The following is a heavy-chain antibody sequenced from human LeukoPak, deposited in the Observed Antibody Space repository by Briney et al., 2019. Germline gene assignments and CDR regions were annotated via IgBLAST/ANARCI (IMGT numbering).Heavy chain of an antibody. D-gene: IGHD2-15*01. CDR3: ARGGFQRYFDY. CDR2: INHSGST. CDR1: GGSFSGYY. V-gene: IGHV4-34*01. Sequence: PSETLSLTCAVYGGSFSGYYWSWICQPPGKGLEWIGEINHSGSTNYNPSLKSRVTISVDTSKNQFSLKLSSVTAADTAVYYCARGGFQRYFDYWGQGTLVTVSS. J-gene: IGHJ4*02.